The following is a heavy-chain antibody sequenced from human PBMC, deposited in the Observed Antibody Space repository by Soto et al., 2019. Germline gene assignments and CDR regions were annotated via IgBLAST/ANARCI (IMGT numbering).Heavy chain of an antibody. CDR3: ARISYWVKDY. V-gene: IGHV4-61*01. J-gene: IGHJ4*02. CDR2: FYFTGTT. CDR1: GASLSSGSYY. D-gene: IGHD2-15*01. Sequence: SETLSLTCTVSGASLSSGSYYWSWIRQPPGKGLEWIGYFYFTGTTKYNPSLESRVTISADTSKNQFSLNLTSVTAADTAVYYCARISYWVKDYWGQGALVTVSS.